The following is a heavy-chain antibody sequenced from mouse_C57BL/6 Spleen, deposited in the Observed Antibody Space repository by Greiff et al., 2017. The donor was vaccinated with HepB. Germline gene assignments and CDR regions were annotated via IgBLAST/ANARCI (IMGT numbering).Heavy chain of an antibody. CDR3: ARGGGNYLDY. J-gene: IGHJ2*01. Sequence: QVQLQQPGAELVRPGSSVKLSCKASGYTFTSYWMDWVKQRPGQGLEWIGNIYPSDSETHYNQKFKDKATLTVDKSSSTAYMQLSSLTSEDSAVYYCARGGGNYLDYWGQGTTLTVSS. V-gene: IGHV1-61*01. CDR2: IYPSDSET. CDR1: GYTFTSYW.